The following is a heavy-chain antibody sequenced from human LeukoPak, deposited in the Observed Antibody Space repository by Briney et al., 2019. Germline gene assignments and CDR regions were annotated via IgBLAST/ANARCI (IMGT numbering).Heavy chain of an antibody. CDR1: GGSISSSSYY. J-gene: IGHJ3*02. D-gene: IGHD3-10*01. CDR2: IYYSGST. Sequence: SETLSLTCTASGGSISSSSYYWGWIRQPPGKGLEWIGSIYYSGSTYYNPSLKSRVTISVDTSKNQFSLKLSSVTAADTAVYYCAGVWFGTDAFDIWGQGTMVTVSS. CDR3: AGVWFGTDAFDI. V-gene: IGHV4-39*01.